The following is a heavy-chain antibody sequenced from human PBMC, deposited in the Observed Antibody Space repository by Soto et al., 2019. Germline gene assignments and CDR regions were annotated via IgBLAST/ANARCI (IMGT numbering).Heavy chain of an antibody. CDR3: AKWGEVSHNPGGNYYYGMDV. D-gene: IGHD3-16*01. CDR1: GFTFGNYG. CDR2: ILYDGSDK. Sequence: QVQLVESGGGVVQPGRSLRLSCAASGFTFGNYGMHWVRQPPGKGLEWMSSILYDGSDKYYADSVKGRFTISRDGSKNTLYPQNDSLKTEETAVYYCAKWGEVSHNPGGNYYYGMDVWGQGTTVTVSS. J-gene: IGHJ6*02. V-gene: IGHV3-30*18.